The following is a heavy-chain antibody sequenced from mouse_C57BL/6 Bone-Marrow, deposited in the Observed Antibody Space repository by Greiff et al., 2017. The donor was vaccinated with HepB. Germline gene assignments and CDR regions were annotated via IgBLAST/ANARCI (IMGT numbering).Heavy chain of an antibody. Sequence: VQLQQSGAELVKPGASVKLSCTASGFNIKDYYMHWVKQRTEQGLEWIGRIDPEDGETKYAPQFPGKATITADTPSNTAYLQLSSLTSEDTAVYYCARPDYYGSSYWYFDVWGTGTTVTVSS. V-gene: IGHV14-2*01. CDR1: GFNIKDYY. J-gene: IGHJ1*03. D-gene: IGHD1-1*01. CDR3: ARPDYYGSSYWYFDV. CDR2: IDPEDGET.